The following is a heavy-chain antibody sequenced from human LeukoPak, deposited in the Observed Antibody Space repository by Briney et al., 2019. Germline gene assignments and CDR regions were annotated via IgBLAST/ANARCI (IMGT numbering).Heavy chain of an antibody. CDR3: ASSGYYDSSGEKPFDY. D-gene: IGHD3-22*01. CDR1: GGSISSSSYY. V-gene: IGHV4-39*01. Sequence: SETLSLTCTVSGGSISSSSYYWGWIRQPPGKGLEWIGSIYYSGSTYYNPSLKSRVTISVDTSKNQFSLKLSSVTAADTAVYYCASSGYYDSSGEKPFDYWGQGTLVTVSS. CDR2: IYYSGST. J-gene: IGHJ4*02.